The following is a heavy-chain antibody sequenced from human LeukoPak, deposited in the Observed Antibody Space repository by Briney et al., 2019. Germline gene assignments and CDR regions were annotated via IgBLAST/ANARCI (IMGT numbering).Heavy chain of an antibody. Sequence: SETLSLTCTVSGGSISSSSYYWGWIRQPPGKGLEWIGSIYYSGSTYYNPSLKSRVTISVDTSKNQFSLKLSSVTAADTAVYYCARGPITIFGVVSMGPYYFDYWGQGTLVTVSS. CDR2: IYYSGST. J-gene: IGHJ4*02. CDR3: ARGPITIFGVVSMGPYYFDY. V-gene: IGHV4-39*01. CDR1: GGSISSSSYY. D-gene: IGHD3-3*01.